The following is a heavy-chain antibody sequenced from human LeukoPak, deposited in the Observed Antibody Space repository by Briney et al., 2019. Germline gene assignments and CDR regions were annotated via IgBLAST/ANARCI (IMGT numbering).Heavy chain of an antibody. J-gene: IGHJ3*02. CDR1: GFTFSRFW. Sequence: GGSLRLSCAASGFTFSRFWMSWVRQAPGKGLEWVANIKQDGSEKYYVDSVKGRFTISRDNSKNSLYLQMNSLRAEDTAVYYCARETYYPDAFDIWGQGTMVTVSS. CDR3: ARETYYPDAFDI. D-gene: IGHD3-10*01. CDR2: IKQDGSEK. V-gene: IGHV3-7*01.